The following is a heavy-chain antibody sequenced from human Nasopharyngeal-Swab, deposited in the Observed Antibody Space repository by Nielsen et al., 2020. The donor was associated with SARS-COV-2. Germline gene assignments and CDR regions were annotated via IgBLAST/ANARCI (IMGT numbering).Heavy chain of an antibody. J-gene: IGHJ6*02. Sequence: GESLKISCAASGFTFSDYYISWIRQAPGKGLEWVSYISSSSSYTDYADSVKGRFTISRDNSKNTLYLQMNSLRAEDTAVYYCAKDKRYFDWDGMDVWGQGTTVTVSS. CDR2: ISSSSSYT. D-gene: IGHD3-9*01. V-gene: IGHV3-11*06. CDR1: GFTFSDYY. CDR3: AKDKRYFDWDGMDV.